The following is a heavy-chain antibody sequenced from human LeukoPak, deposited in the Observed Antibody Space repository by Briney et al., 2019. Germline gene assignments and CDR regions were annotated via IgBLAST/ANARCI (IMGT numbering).Heavy chain of an antibody. CDR1: GFTFSSYA. D-gene: IGHD3-22*01. V-gene: IGHV3-23*01. CDR2: ISGSGGST. J-gene: IGHJ4*02. Sequence: GGSLRLSCAASGFTFSSYAMSWVRQAPGKGLEWVSAISGSGGSTYYADSVKGRFTISRDNSKNMLYLQMNSLRAEDTVVYYCATNYCYDSSGYYYDFDYWGQGTLVTVSS. CDR3: ATNYCYDSSGYYYDFDY.